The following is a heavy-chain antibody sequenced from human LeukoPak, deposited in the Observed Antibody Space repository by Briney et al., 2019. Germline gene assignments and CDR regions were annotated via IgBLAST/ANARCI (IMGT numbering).Heavy chain of an antibody. Sequence: GGSLTLSCAASGFTFSGSAMHWVRQASGKGLEWVGRIRSKANSYATAYAASVKGRFTISRDDSKNTAYLQMNSLRTEDTAVYYCTRADLYSGSYLDAFDIWGQGTMVTVSS. CDR3: TRADLYSGSYLDAFDI. D-gene: IGHD1-26*01. J-gene: IGHJ3*02. CDR2: IRSKANSYAT. CDR1: GFTFSGSA. V-gene: IGHV3-73*01.